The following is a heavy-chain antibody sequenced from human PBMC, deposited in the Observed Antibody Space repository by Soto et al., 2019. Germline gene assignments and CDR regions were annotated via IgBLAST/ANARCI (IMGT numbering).Heavy chain of an antibody. V-gene: IGHV3-33*01. CDR1: GFTFSSYG. J-gene: IGHJ6*02. D-gene: IGHD1-20*01. CDR3: ARDRRVTDYYYGMDV. CDR2: IWYDGSNK. Sequence: GGSLRLSCAASGFTFSSYGMHWVRQAPGKGLEWVAVIWYDGSNKYYADSVKGRFTISRDNPKNTLYLQMNSLRAEDTAVYYCARDRRVTDYYYGMDVWGQGTTVTVS.